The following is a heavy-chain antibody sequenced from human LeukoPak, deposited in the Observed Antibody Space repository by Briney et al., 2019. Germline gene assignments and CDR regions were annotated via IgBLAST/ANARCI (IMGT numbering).Heavy chain of an antibody. CDR1: GGTLSSYT. D-gene: IGHD1-1*01. J-gene: IGHJ4*02. CDR3: ARVEGD. V-gene: IGHV1-69*05. Sequence: ASVKVSCKASGGTLSSYTISWVRQAPGQGLEWMGGIIPMFGTINFAQKFQDRATLTTDESTTTAYMELSSLRSEDTAVYYCARVEGDWGQGTLVTVS. CDR2: IIPMFGTI.